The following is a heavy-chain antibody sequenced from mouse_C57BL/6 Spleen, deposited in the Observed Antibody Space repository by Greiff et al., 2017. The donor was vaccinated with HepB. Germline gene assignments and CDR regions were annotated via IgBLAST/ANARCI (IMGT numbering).Heavy chain of an antibody. Sequence: VQLQQPGAELVMPGASVKLSCKASGYTFTSYWMHWVKQRPGQGLEWIGEIDPSDSYTNYNQKFKGKSTLTVDKSSSTAYMQLSSLTSEDSAVSYCARGSLAPAWYFDVWGTGTTSTVSP. V-gene: IGHV1-69*01. CDR3: ARGSLAPAWYFDV. CDR1: GYTFTSYW. J-gene: IGHJ1*03. CDR2: IDPSDSYT.